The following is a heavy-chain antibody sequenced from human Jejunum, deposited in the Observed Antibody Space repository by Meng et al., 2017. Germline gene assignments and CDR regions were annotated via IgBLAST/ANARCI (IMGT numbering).Heavy chain of an antibody. D-gene: IGHD5-18*01. CDR2: ISTSGDST. CDR3: AKDFTTSGYLFGHKDY. CDR1: GFSFSNYA. J-gene: IGHJ4*02. V-gene: IGHV3-23*01. Sequence: GESLKISCAASGFSFSNYAMIWARQTPGKGLEWVSGISTSGDSTYYADSVKGRFTISRDNSKNTLSLQMNSLRAEDTAKYYCAKDFTTSGYLFGHKDYWGQGTLVTVSS.